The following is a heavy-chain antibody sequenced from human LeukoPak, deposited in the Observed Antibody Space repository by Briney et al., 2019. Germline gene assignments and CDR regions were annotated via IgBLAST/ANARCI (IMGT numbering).Heavy chain of an antibody. V-gene: IGHV1-3*01. CDR1: GYTFTSYA. D-gene: IGHD3-16*02. J-gene: IGHJ3*02. CDR3: ARPRDMTTFGGVIVSPNDAFDI. CDR2: INVGNDNI. Sequence: ASVKVSCKASGYTFTSYAMHWVRQAPGQRLEWMGWINVGNDNIKYSQKFQGRVTITRDTSARTVSMELSSLRSEDTAVYYCARPRDMTTFGGVIVSPNDAFDIWGQGTMVIVSS.